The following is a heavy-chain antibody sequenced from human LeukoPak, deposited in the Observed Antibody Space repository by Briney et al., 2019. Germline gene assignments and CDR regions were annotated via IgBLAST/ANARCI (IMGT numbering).Heavy chain of an antibody. CDR3: ARELSNWGNWYFDL. D-gene: IGHD7-27*01. V-gene: IGHV3-48*02. CDR1: GFTFSSYS. CDR2: IRSSSSTI. J-gene: IGHJ2*01. Sequence: GGSLRLSCAASGFTFSSYSMNWVRQAPGKGLEWVSYIRSSSSTIYYADSVKGRFTISRDNAKNSLYLQMNSLRDEDTAVYYCARELSNWGNWYFDLWGRGTLVTVSS.